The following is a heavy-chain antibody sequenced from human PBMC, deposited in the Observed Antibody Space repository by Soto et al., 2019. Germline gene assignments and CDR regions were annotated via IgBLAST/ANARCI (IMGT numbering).Heavy chain of an antibody. CDR2: IIPILGIA. J-gene: IGHJ5*02. V-gene: IGHV1-69*04. D-gene: IGHD5-12*01. CDR3: ARDPSWSGYSGYNPRGSWFDP. CDR1: GGTFSSYT. Sequence: ASVKVSCKASGGTFSSYTISWVRQAPGQGLEWMGRIIPILGIANYAQKFQGRVTITADKSTSTAYMELSSLRSEDTAVYYCARDPSWSGYSGYNPRGSWFDPWGQGTLVTVSS.